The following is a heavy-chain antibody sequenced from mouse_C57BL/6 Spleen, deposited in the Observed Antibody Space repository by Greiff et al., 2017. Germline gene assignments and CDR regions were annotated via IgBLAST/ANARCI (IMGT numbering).Heavy chain of an antibody. CDR2: INYDGSSP. J-gene: IGHJ4*01. CDR1: GFTFSNYY. Sequence: EVKLVESEGGLVQPGSSMKLSCTASGFTFSNYYMAWVRQVPEKGLEWVANINYDGSSPYYLDSLTSRFLISSNNAKNILYLQISSLMSEDTATYYCARDRGYDGYYAMSYGDQGTSGTVSS. V-gene: IGHV5-16*01. D-gene: IGHD2-2*01. CDR3: ARDRGYDGYYAMSY.